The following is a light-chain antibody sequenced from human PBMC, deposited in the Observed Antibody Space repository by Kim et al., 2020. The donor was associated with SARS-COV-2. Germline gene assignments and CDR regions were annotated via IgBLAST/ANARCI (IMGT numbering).Light chain of an antibody. CDR2: YDS. V-gene: IGLV3-21*04. CDR1: NIGSKS. Sequence: SYELTQPPSVSVAPGKTARITCGGNNIGSKSVHWYQQKPGQAPVLVIYYDSDRPSGIPERFSGSNSGNTATLTISRVEAGEEADYYCQARDSSSDHRVFG. CDR3: QARDSSSDHRV. J-gene: IGLJ3*02.